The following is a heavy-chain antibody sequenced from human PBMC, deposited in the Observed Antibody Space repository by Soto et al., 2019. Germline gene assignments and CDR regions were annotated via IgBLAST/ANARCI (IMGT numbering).Heavy chain of an antibody. CDR1: GFTFSSYA. Sequence: HPGGSLRLSCAASGFTFSSYAMSWVRQAPGKGLEWVSAISGSGGSTYYADSVKGRFTISRDNSKNTLYLQMNSLRAEDTAVYYCAKSGRYDRYNWFDPWGQGTLVTVSS. J-gene: IGHJ5*02. D-gene: IGHD3-16*01. CDR3: AKSGRYDRYNWFDP. V-gene: IGHV3-23*01. CDR2: ISGSGGST.